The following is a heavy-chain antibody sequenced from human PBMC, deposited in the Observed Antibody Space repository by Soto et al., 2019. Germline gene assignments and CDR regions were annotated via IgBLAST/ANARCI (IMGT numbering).Heavy chain of an antibody. Sequence: QVQLQESGPGLVKPSQTLSLTCTVSGGSISSGGYYWSWIRQHPGKGLEWIGYIYYSGSTYYNPSPKSRVTKSVDTSKNQFSLKLSSVTAADTAVYYCARLSNPWGNSVMDYWGQGTLVTVSS. V-gene: IGHV4-31*03. CDR1: GGSISSGGYY. CDR2: IYYSGST. J-gene: IGHJ4*02. D-gene: IGHD3-16*01. CDR3: ARLSNPWGNSVMDY.